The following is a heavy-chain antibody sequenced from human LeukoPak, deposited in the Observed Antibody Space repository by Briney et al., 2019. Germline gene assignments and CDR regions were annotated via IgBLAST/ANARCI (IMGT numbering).Heavy chain of an antibody. D-gene: IGHD5-12*01. V-gene: IGHV4-34*01. CDR1: GGSFSGYY. CDR2: INHSGST. Sequence: SETLSLTCAVYGGSFSGYYWSWIRQPPGKGLEWIGEINHSGSTNYNPSHKSRVTISVDTSKNQFSLKLSSVTAADTAVYYCASSVVATIGNSWFDPWGQGTLVTVPS. CDR3: ASSVVATIGNSWFDP. J-gene: IGHJ5*02.